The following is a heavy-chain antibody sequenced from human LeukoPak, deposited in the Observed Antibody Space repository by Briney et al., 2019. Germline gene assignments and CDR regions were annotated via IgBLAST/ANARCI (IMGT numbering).Heavy chain of an antibody. V-gene: IGHV1-18*01. Sequence: ASVKVSCKASGYTFTSYGISWLRQAPGQGLEWMGWISTYNGHTNYAQKFQGRVTITRNTSISTAYMELSSLRSEDTAVYYCARGATGDYYYYYTDVWGKGTTVTVSS. CDR3: ARGATGDYYYYYTDV. CDR1: GYTFTSYG. CDR2: ISTYNGHT. D-gene: IGHD1-1*01. J-gene: IGHJ6*03.